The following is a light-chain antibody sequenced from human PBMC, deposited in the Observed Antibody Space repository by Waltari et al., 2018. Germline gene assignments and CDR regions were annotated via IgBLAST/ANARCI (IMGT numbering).Light chain of an antibody. J-gene: IGKJ4*01. CDR2: WAS. CDR3: QQYYSNPPF. CDR1: QTVLYSPNNKNY. Sequence: DIVLTPSPDSLAVSLGERATLNCKSSQTVLYSPNNKNYLAWYQQKPGQPPKLLIKWASTRESGVPDRFSGSGSGTDFTLTIGSLQAEDVAVYYCQQYYSNPPFFGGGTKVEIK. V-gene: IGKV4-1*01.